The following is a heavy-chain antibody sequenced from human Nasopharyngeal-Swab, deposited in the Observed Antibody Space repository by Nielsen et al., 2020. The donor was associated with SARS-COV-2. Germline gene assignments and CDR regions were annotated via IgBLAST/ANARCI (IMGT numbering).Heavy chain of an antibody. CDR3: ARAPYNTGSGWTAEFDY. J-gene: IGHJ4*02. V-gene: IGHV3-13*05. Sequence: GESLKISCAASGFTFSTYDMHWVRQVTGKGLEWVSAIGIAGDPYYAGSVKGRFTISRENAKNSLYLQMNSLRAGDTAVYYCARAPYNTGSGWTAEFDYWGQGSLVTVSS. CDR2: IGIAGDP. CDR1: GFTFSTYD. D-gene: IGHD6-19*01.